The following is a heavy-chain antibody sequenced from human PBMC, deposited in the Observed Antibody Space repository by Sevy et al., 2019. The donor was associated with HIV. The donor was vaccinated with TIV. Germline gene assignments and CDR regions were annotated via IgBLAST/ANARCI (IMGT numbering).Heavy chain of an antibody. J-gene: IGHJ3*01. Sequence: SETLSLTCTLSGGSMSDDYSTWIRQPPGKGLEWIGNTYYTGTTNYSPSINSRVTISIDMSKNQFSLKLSSVTAADAAVYYCARSLGYFGFIDLWGQGTMVTVSS. D-gene: IGHD3-22*01. CDR2: TYYTGTT. V-gene: IGHV4-59*01. CDR1: GGSMSDDY. CDR3: ARSLGYFGFIDL.